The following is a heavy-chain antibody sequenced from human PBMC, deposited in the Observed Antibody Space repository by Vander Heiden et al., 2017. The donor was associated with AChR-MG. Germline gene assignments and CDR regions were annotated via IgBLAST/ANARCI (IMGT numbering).Heavy chain of an antibody. CDR1: EFTFSSYG. V-gene: IGHV3-30*03. J-gene: IGHJ4*02. CDR3: ARALGSSWYFDY. CDR2: ISYDGSNK. D-gene: IGHD6-13*01. Sequence: QVQLVESGGGVVQPGRSFRLSCAPSEFTFSSYGMHWVRQAPGKGLEWVAVISYDGSNKYYADSVKGRFTISRDNSKNTLYLQMNSRRAEDTAVYYCARALGSSWYFDYWGQGTLVTVSS.